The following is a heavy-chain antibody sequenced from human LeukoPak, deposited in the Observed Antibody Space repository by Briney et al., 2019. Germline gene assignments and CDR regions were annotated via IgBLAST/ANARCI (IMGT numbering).Heavy chain of an antibody. J-gene: IGHJ4*02. Sequence: GGSLRLSCAASGFTFSDAWMTWVRQAPGKGLEWVSSISGSGDTTYYTDSVKGRFTISRDNSKNTLYLQMNSLRAEDTAVYYCAKSISRITIFGVLIRGFDYWGRGTLVTVSS. CDR3: AKSISRITIFGVLIRGFDY. V-gene: IGHV3-23*01. D-gene: IGHD3-3*01. CDR2: ISGSGDTT. CDR1: GFTFSDAW.